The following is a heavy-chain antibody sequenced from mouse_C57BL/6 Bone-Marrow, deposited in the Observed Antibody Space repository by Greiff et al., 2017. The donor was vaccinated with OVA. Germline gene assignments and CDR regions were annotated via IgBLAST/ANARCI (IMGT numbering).Heavy chain of an antibody. CDR2: IRLKSDNYAT. Sequence: EVQRVESGGGLVQPGGSMKLSCVASGFTFSNYWMNWVRQSPEKGLEWVAQIRLKSDNYATHYAESVKGRFTISRDDSKSSVYLQMNNLRAEDTGIYYCTIFLGRGFAYWGQGTLVTVSA. CDR1: GFTFSNYW. J-gene: IGHJ3*01. D-gene: IGHD4-1*01. CDR3: TIFLGRGFAY. V-gene: IGHV6-3*01.